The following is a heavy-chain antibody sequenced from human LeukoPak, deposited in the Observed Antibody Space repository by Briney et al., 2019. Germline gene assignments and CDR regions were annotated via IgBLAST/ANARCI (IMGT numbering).Heavy chain of an antibody. CDR1: GGSISNYY. D-gene: IGHD1-1*01. Sequence: PSETLSLTCTVSGGSISNYYWSWIRQPPGKGLEWIGYIYYTGSTNYNPSLKSRVTISVDTSKNQFSLKVSSVTAEDTAVYYCARDPRGGTSRDNWFDPWGQGTLVTVSS. V-gene: IGHV4-59*01. CDR2: IYYTGST. J-gene: IGHJ5*02. CDR3: ARDPRGGTSRDNWFDP.